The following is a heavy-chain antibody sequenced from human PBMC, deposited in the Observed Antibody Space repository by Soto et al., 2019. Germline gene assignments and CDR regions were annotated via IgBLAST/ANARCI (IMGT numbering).Heavy chain of an antibody. CDR1: GFTFSDYY. CDR3: AHSLYDYVWGTNWFDP. CDR2: ISSSGSTI. V-gene: IGHV3-11*01. J-gene: IGHJ5*02. Sequence: PGGSLRLSCAASGFTFSDYYMSWIRQAPGKGLEWVSYISSSGSTIYYADSLKSRLTITKDTSKNQVVLTMTNMDPVDTATYYCAHSLYDYVWGTNWFDPWGQGTLVTVSS. D-gene: IGHD3-16*01.